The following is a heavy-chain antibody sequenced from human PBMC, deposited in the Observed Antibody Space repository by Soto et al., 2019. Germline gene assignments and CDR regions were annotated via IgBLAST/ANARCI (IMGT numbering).Heavy chain of an antibody. J-gene: IGHJ4*02. CDR3: ARGSPPSFYIFPGCPDC. V-gene: IGHV4-31*03. CDR1: GGSISSGGYY. CDR2: IYSGST. D-gene: IGHD3-9*01. Sequence: PSETLSLTCTVSGGSISSGGYYWSWIRQHPGKGLEWIGYIYSGSTYYNPSLKSRVTISVDTSKNQFSLKLSSVTAADTAVYYCARGSPPSFYIFPGCPDCWGQGTLVSVSS.